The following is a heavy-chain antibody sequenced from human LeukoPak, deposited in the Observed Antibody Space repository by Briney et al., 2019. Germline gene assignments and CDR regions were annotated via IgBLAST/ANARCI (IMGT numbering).Heavy chain of an antibody. D-gene: IGHD3-10*01. CDR3: AREGFGELLSAFDI. Sequence: KPSETLSLTCTVSGGSISSSSYYWGWIRQPPGKGLEWIGSIYYTGSTYYNPSLKSRVTISLDTSKNHFSLKLSSVTAADTAVYYCAREGFGELLSAFDIWGQGTMVTVSS. CDR1: GGSISSSSYY. CDR2: IYYTGST. J-gene: IGHJ3*02. V-gene: IGHV4-39*02.